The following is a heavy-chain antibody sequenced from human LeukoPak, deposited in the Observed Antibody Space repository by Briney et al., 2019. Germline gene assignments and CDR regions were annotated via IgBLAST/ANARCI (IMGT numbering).Heavy chain of an antibody. V-gene: IGHV3-64D*06. J-gene: IGHJ4*02. Sequence: GGSLRLSCSASGFTFSSYAVHWVRQAPGKGLEYVSAISSNGGSTYYADSVKGRFTISRDNSKNTLYLQMSSLRAEDTAVYYCVKGSAGYLDYWGQGTLVTVSS. CDR1: GFTFSSYA. CDR2: ISSNGGST. CDR3: VKGSAGYLDY.